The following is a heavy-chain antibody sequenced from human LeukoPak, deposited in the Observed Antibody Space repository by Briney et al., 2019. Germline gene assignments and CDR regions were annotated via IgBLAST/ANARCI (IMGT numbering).Heavy chain of an antibody. Sequence: PWASVKVSCKASGYTFTGYYMHWVRQAPGQGLEWMGWINRNTGDTNFAQKFQGRVTMTRYTSITTAYMELSGLRSDDTAVYYCARASQQWLVLGYWGQGTLVTVS. CDR2: INRNTGDT. J-gene: IGHJ4*02. D-gene: IGHD6-19*01. CDR1: GYTFTGYY. CDR3: ARASQQWLVLGY. V-gene: IGHV1-2*02.